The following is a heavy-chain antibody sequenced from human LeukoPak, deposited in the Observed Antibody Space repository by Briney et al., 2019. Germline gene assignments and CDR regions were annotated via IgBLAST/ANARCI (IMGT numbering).Heavy chain of an antibody. CDR2: TIPILGIA. J-gene: IGHJ4*02. D-gene: IGHD6-13*01. Sequence: SVTVSCKASGGTFSIYAISWVRQAPGQGLEWMGRTIPILGIANYAQKFQGRVTITADKSTSTAYMELSSLRSEDTAVYYCARGGQLVPFFDYWGQGTLVTVSS. CDR1: GGTFSIYA. CDR3: ARGGQLVPFFDY. V-gene: IGHV1-69*04.